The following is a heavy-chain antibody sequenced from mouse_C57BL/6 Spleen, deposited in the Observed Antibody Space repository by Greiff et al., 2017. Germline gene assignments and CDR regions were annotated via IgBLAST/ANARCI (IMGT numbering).Heavy chain of an antibody. Sequence: QLQQPGAELVRPGSSVKLSCKASGYTFTSYWMHWVKQRPIQGLEWIGNIDPSDSETHYNQKFKDKATLTVDKSSSTAYMQLSSLTSEDSAVYYCARYYGSSCAMDYWGQGTSVTVSS. V-gene: IGHV1-52*01. CDR2: IDPSDSET. D-gene: IGHD1-1*01. J-gene: IGHJ4*01. CDR3: ARYYGSSCAMDY. CDR1: GYTFTSYW.